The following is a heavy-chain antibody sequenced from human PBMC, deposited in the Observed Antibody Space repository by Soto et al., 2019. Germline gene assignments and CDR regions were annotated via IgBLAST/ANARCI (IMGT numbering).Heavy chain of an antibody. D-gene: IGHD3-16*01. Sequence: QVQLVESGGGVVQPGRSLRLSCAASGFTFSNYGMHWVRQAPGKGLEWVAFIWHDGGNKFYAESVKGRFTIFRDNSKNTLYLQMNSLSAEDTAMYYCARDGDVNTGFGIDYWGQGTLVTVSS. CDR3: ARDGDVNTGFGIDY. V-gene: IGHV3-33*01. J-gene: IGHJ4*02. CDR2: IWHDGGNK. CDR1: GFTFSNYG.